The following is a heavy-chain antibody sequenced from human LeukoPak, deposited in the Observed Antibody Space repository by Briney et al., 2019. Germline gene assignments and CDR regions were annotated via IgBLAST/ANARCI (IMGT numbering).Heavy chain of an antibody. J-gene: IGHJ4*02. V-gene: IGHV1-2*02. CDR2: INPNSGGT. CDR1: GYTFTGYY. D-gene: IGHD2-2*01. CDR3: ARPSISSSTSCYGY. Sequence: ASVKVSCKASGYTFTGYYMHWVRQAPGQGLEWMGWINPNSGGTNYAQKFQGRVTMTRDTSISTAYVELSRLRSDDTAVYYCARPSISSSTSCYGYWGQGTLVTVSS.